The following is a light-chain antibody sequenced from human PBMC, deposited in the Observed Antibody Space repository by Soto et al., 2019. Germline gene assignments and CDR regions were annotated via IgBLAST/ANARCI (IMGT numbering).Light chain of an antibody. CDR2: WAS. V-gene: IGKV4-1*01. CDR1: QSVLSSSNNKKH. CDR3: LQSYSPPST. J-gene: IGKJ2*01. Sequence: DIVMTQSPDSLAVSLGERATINCKSSQSVLSSSNNKKHLAWYQQKPGQPPKLLIYWASTRESGVPDRFSGSGSGTDFTLTISSLQAEDVAVYFCLQSYSPPSTFGQGSKLEIQ.